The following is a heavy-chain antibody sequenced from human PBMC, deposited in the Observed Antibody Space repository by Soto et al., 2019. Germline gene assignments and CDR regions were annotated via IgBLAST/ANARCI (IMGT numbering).Heavy chain of an antibody. D-gene: IGHD2-21*01. CDR3: ARVPGYSIGDL. CDR1: GYTFTSYA. Sequence: QVQLVQSGAEVKKPGASVKVSCKASGYTFTSYAMHWVRQAPGQRLEWMGWINAGNGNTKYSQKFQGRVTITRNTSASTAYMELSSLRSEDTAVYYCARVPGYSIGDLWGRGTLVTVSS. V-gene: IGHV1-3*01. CDR2: INAGNGNT. J-gene: IGHJ2*01.